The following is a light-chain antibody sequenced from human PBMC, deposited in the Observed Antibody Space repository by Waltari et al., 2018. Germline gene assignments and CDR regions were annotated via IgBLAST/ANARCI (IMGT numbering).Light chain of an antibody. Sequence: DIQVTQSPPSLSASVGDRVTITCRTSQNIRHFFNWYQQKPGKAPSILIYAASNLQRGVPARFSGIGSGTDFTLTISSLQPEDFATYYCQQTYITPLIFGPGTSVDTK. CDR3: QQTYITPLI. J-gene: IGKJ3*01. V-gene: IGKV1-39*01. CDR1: QNIRHF. CDR2: AAS.